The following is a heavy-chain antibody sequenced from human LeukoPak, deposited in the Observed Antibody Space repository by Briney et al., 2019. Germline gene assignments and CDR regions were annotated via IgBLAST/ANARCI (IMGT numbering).Heavy chain of an antibody. CDR1: GGTFSSYT. D-gene: IGHD4-11*01. CDR2: IIPILGIA. CDR3: ASLTVTTGRSGGY. Sequence: SVKVSCKASGGTFSSYTISWVRQAPGQGLEWMGRIIPILGIANYAQKFQGRVTITADTSTSTAYMELSSLRAEDTAVYYCASLTVTTGRSGGYWGQGTLVTVSS. J-gene: IGHJ4*02. V-gene: IGHV1-69*02.